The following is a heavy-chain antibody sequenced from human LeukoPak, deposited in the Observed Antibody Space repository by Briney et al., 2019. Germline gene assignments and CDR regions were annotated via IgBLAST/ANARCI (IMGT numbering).Heavy chain of an antibody. V-gene: IGHV3-48*02. CDR1: GFTFSSYS. Sequence: GGSLRLSCAASGFTFSSYSMNWVRQAPGKGLEWVSYISGSSSTIYFADSVKGRFTNSRDNAKNSLYLQMNSLRDEDTAVYYCARKSDYDSSGYHNWFDLWGQGTLVTVSS. CDR2: ISGSSSTI. J-gene: IGHJ5*02. D-gene: IGHD3-22*01. CDR3: ARKSDYDSSGYHNWFDL.